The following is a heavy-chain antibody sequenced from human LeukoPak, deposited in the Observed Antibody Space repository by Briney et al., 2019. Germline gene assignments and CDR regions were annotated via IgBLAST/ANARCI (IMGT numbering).Heavy chain of an antibody. V-gene: IGHV4-34*01. Sequence: PSETLSLTCAVYGGSFSGYYWSWIRQHPGKGLEWIGEINHSGSTNYNPSLKSRVTISVNTSKNQFSLKLSSVTAADTAVYYCAREMIAAADIDAFDIWGQGTMVTVSS. CDR2: INHSGST. CDR3: AREMIAAADIDAFDI. CDR1: GGSFSGYY. J-gene: IGHJ3*02. D-gene: IGHD6-13*01.